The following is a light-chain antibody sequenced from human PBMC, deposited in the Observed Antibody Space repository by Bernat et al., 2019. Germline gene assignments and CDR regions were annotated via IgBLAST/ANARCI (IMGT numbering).Light chain of an antibody. Sequence: DIQMTQSPSSLSASVGDRVTITCRARQGIRTNLPSFQQKPEKAPKYLIYTPSTFQSRVPSRFTGTGPGTDLTLTRSSLQPEDFATYYCQQYNRYPLTFGGGTKVEVK. CDR2: TPS. CDR3: QQYNRYPLT. CDR1: QGIRTN. V-gene: IGKV1-16*01. J-gene: IGKJ4*01.